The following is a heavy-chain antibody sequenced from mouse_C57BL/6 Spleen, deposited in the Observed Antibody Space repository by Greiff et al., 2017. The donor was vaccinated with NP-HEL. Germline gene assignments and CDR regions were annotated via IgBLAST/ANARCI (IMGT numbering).Heavy chain of an antibody. J-gene: IGHJ3*01. CDR1: GYTFTSYW. Sequence: QVQLQQPGAELVRPGTSVKLSCKASGYTFTSYWMHWVKQRPGQGLEWIGVIDPSDSYTNYNQKFKGKATLTVDTSSSTAYMQLSSLTSEDSAVYYCASLITTAPGFAYWGQGTLVTVSA. D-gene: IGHD1-1*01. CDR3: ASLITTAPGFAY. CDR2: IDPSDSYT. V-gene: IGHV1-59*01.